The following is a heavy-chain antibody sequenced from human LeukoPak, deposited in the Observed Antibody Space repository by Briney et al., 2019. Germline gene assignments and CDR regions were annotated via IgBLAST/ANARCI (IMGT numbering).Heavy chain of an antibody. CDR1: GFTFSSYE. CDR2: ISSSGSTI. Sequence: PGGSLRLSCAASGFTFSSYEMNWVRQAPGKGLGWVSYISSSGSTIYYADSVKGRFTISRDNAKNSLYLQMNSLRAEDTAVYYCARDLFFVGERYFDWSGNYYGMDVWGKGTTVTVSS. J-gene: IGHJ6*04. CDR3: ARDLFFVGERYFDWSGNYYGMDV. D-gene: IGHD3-9*01. V-gene: IGHV3-48*03.